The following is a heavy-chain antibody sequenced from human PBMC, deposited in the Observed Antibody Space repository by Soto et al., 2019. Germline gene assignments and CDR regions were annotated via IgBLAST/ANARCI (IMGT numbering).Heavy chain of an antibody. J-gene: IGHJ4*02. Sequence: PSETLSLTCTVSGGSVSIGSYYWSCIRQPPGKGLEWIGYIYYSGSTNYNPSLKSRVTISVDTSKNQFSPKLSSVTAADTAVYYCARGVLTTVTTFYYWGQGTLVTVSS. CDR3: ARGVLTTVTTFYY. CDR1: GGSVSIGSYY. D-gene: IGHD4-17*01. V-gene: IGHV4-61*01. CDR2: IYYSGST.